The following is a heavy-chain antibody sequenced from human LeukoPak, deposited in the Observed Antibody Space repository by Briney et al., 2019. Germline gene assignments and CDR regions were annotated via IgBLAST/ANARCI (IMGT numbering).Heavy chain of an antibody. D-gene: IGHD2/OR15-2a*01. CDR1: GYTFTGYY. CDR3: ARDFDCTSTVCNDVFDI. J-gene: IGHJ3*02. V-gene: IGHV1-18*04. Sequence: VASVKVSCKASGYTFTGYYMHWVRQAPGQGLEWMGWVSGSSSHTNYARQLQGRVIMTTDTSTTTAYMELRSLRSDDTAVYYCARDFDCTSTVCNDVFDIWGQGTMVTVSS. CDR2: VSGSSSHT.